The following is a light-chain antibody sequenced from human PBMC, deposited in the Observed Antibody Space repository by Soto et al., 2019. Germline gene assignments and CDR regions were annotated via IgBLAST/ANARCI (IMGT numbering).Light chain of an antibody. V-gene: IGLV2-14*01. J-gene: IGLJ3*02. Sequence: QSVLTQADSVSGSPGQSITVSCTGTSSDIIPYNYVSWYQQHPGKAPKLMIYEVSNRPSGVSNRFSGSKSGNTAYLTISGLQTEDEADYYCSSYTSSSTWVFGGGTKLTVL. CDR3: SSYTSSSTWV. CDR1: SSDIIPYNY. CDR2: EVS.